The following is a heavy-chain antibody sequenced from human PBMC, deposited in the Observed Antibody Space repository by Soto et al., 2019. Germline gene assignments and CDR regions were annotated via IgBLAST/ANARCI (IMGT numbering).Heavy chain of an antibody. CDR1: GGSISSSY. CDR2: VYYTGST. J-gene: IGHJ4*02. D-gene: IGHD6-19*01. V-gene: IGHV4-59*01. CDR3: ARSVAVPGAHIDY. Sequence: QVQLQESGPGLVKPSETLSLTCSVSGGSISSSYWSWIRQSPGKGLEWLGYVYYTGSTNYSPSLRSRVSISVDTSTNEFSLRLSSVTAADTAVYFCARSVAVPGAHIDYWGQGTQVTVSS.